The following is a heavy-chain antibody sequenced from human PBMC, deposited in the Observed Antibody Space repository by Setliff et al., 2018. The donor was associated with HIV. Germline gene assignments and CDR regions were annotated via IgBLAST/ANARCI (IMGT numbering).Heavy chain of an antibody. J-gene: IGHJ6*03. D-gene: IGHD3-3*01. CDR3: ARCYYNFWSGYPLDYMDV. CDR1: GGSFSGYY. V-gene: IGHV4-34*01. CDR2: INHSGST. Sequence: SETLSLTCAVFGGSFSGYYWSWIRQPPGKGLEWIGEINHSGSTDYNPSLKSRVTMSVGTSKNQFSLKLSSVTAADTAVYYCARCYYNFWSGYPLDYMDVWGKGTTVTVSS.